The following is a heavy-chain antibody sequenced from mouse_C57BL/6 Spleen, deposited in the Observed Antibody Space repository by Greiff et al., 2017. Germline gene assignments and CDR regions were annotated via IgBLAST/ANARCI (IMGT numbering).Heavy chain of an antibody. V-gene: IGHV1-64*01. D-gene: IGHD2-4*01. Sequence: QVQLQQPGAELVKPGASVKLSCKASGYTFTSYWMHWVKQRPGQGLEWIGMIHPNSGSTNYNEKFKSKATLTVDKSSSTAYMQLSSLTSEDSAVYYCARKDYDYDGRVGYFDYWGQGTTLTVSS. J-gene: IGHJ2*01. CDR2: IHPNSGST. CDR1: GYTFTSYW. CDR3: ARKDYDYDGRVGYFDY.